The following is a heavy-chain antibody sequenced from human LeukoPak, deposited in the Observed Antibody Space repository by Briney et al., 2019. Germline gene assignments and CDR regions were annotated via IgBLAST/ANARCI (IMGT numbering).Heavy chain of an antibody. V-gene: IGHV4-30-4*01. Sequence: TLSLTCTVSGGSISSGDYYWSWIRQPPGKGLEWIGYIYYSGSTYYNPSLKSRVTISVDTSKNQFSLKLSSVTAADTAVYYCARDKVDTAMADYYYYGMDVWGQGTTVTVSS. CDR1: GGSISSGDYY. D-gene: IGHD5-18*01. J-gene: IGHJ6*02. CDR3: ARDKVDTAMADYYYYGMDV. CDR2: IYYSGST.